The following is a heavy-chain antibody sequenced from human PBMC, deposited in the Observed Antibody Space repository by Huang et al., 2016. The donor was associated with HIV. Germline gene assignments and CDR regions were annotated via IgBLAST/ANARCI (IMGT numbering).Heavy chain of an antibody. CDR1: GYSFTSYW. J-gene: IGHJ4*02. Sequence: EVQLVQSGAEVKKHGESLKISCKGSGYSFTSYWIGWVRQMPGKGLEWMVIIFPGDSDTRYRPSFQGQVTISANKSISTAYLQWSSLKASDTAMYYCARLGIAAAGPFDYWGQGTLVTVSS. D-gene: IGHD6-13*01. CDR2: IFPGDSDT. CDR3: ARLGIAAAGPFDY. V-gene: IGHV5-51*01.